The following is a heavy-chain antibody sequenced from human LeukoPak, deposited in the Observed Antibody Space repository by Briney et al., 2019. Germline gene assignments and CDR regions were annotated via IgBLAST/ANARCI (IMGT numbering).Heavy chain of an antibody. J-gene: IGHJ6*03. CDR3: AGGLFRSPYYYYYYMDV. CDR2: INHSGST. Sequence: PSETLSLTCAVYGGSFSGYYWSWIRQPPGKGLEWIGEINHSGSTNYNPSLKSRVTISVDTSKNQFSLKLSSVTAADTAVYYCAGGLFRSPYYYYYYMDVWGKGTTVTVSS. V-gene: IGHV4-34*01. D-gene: IGHD3-10*01. CDR1: GGSFSGYY.